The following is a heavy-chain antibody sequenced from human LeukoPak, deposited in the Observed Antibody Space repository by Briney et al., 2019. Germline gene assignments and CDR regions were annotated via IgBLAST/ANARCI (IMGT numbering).Heavy chain of an antibody. V-gene: IGHV3-74*01. J-gene: IGHJ4*02. Sequence: PGGSLRLSCAASGFTFSSNWMHWVRQAPGKGLVWVSRINEDGSTTNYADSVKGRSTIFRDNAKNTLYLQMNSLRAEDTAVYYCARRGDGGRSFDYWGQGTLVTVSS. D-gene: IGHD4-23*01. CDR1: GFTFSSNW. CDR2: INEDGSTT. CDR3: ARRGDGGRSFDY.